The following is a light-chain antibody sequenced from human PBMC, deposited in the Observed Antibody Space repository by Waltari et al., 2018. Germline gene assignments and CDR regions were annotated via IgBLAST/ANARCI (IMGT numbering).Light chain of an antibody. CDR2: EGN. J-gene: IGLJ2*01. Sequence: NLMLTQPHSVSESPGKTVTISSTPSSGSIAPHYVQWYQQRPGGSPTTVIYEGNQRPYGVPDRFSGSIDTSSDSASLTISGLRPEDEADYYCQSYDNNNPVVFGGGTKLIVL. CDR1: SGSIAPHY. V-gene: IGLV6-57*01. CDR3: QSYDNNNPVV.